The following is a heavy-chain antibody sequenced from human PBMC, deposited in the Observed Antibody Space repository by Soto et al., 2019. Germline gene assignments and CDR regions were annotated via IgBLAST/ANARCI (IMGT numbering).Heavy chain of an antibody. J-gene: IGHJ4*02. V-gene: IGHV4-59*01. D-gene: IGHD5-18*01. Sequence: PSETLSLTCTASGGSISSYYWSWIRQPPGKGLEWIGYIYYSGSTNYNPSLKSRVTISVDTSKNQFSLKLSSVTAADTAVYYCARVRGYSYGYRYFDYWGQGTLVTVSS. CDR2: IYYSGST. CDR3: ARVRGYSYGYRYFDY. CDR1: GGSISSYY.